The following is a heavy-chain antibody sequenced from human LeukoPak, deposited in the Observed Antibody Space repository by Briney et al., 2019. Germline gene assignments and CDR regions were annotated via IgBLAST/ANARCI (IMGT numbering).Heavy chain of an antibody. V-gene: IGHV4-59*08. CDR2: IYYSGST. D-gene: IGHD3-10*01. J-gene: IGHJ2*01. Sequence: MASQTLSLTCTVSGGSISSYYWSWIRQPPGKGLEWIGYIYYSGSTNYNPSLKSRVTISVDTSKNQFSLKLSSVTAADTAVYYCARHKLLWFGEPHWYFDLWGRGTLVTVSS. CDR1: GGSISSYY. CDR3: ARHKLLWFGEPHWYFDL.